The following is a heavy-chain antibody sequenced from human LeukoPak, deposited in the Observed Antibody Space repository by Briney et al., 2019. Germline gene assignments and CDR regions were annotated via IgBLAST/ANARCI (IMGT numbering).Heavy chain of an antibody. CDR3: ARDDYYDSLPGYFDY. D-gene: IGHD3-22*01. J-gene: IGHJ4*02. Sequence: PGGSLRLSCAASGFTFSSYAMHWVRQAPGKGLEWVAVISYDGSNKYYADSVKGRFTISGDNSKNTLYLQMNSLRAEDTAVYYCARDDYYDSLPGYFDYWGQGTLVTVSS. CDR1: GFTFSSYA. CDR2: ISYDGSNK. V-gene: IGHV3-30-3*01.